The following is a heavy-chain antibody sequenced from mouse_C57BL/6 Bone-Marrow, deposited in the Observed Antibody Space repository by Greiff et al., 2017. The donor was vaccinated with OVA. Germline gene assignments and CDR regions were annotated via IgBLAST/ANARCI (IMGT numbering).Heavy chain of an antibody. CDR3: ARRTTVVAPFDC. CDR1: GYTFTSYG. CDR2: IYPRSGNT. V-gene: IGHV1-81*01. D-gene: IGHD1-1*01. Sequence: QVQLKESGAELARPGASVKLSCKASGYTFTSYGISWVKQRTGQGLEWIGEIYPRSGNTYYNEKFKGKATLTADKSSSTAYMELRSLTSEDSAVYFCARRTTVVAPFDCWGQGTTLTVSS. J-gene: IGHJ2*01.